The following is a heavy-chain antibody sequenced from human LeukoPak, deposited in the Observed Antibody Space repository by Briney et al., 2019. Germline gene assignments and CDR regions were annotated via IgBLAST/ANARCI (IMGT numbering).Heavy chain of an antibody. CDR1: GGSFSGYY. CDR2: INHSGST. D-gene: IGHD2-2*01. Sequence: SETLSLTCAVYGGSFSGYYWSWIRQPPGKGLEWIGEINHSGSTNYNPSLKSRVTISVGTSKNQFSLKLSSVTAADTAVYYCARRRGRVVPAAMSVDMDVWGKGTTATVSS. CDR3: ARRRGRVVPAAMSVDMDV. V-gene: IGHV4-34*01. J-gene: IGHJ6*03.